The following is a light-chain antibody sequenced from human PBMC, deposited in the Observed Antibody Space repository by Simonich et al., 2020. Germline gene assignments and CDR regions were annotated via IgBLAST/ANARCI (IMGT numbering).Light chain of an antibody. CDR2: WAS. V-gene: IGKV4-1*01. CDR1: QGVLYSSNNKND. CDR3: QQYYSTPLT. Sequence: DIVMTQSPDSLAVSLGERATINCKSSQGVLYSSNNKNDLAWYQQKPGQPPKLLSDWASARESGVPDRFSGSGSGTDFTLTISRLQAEDVAVYYCQQYYSTPLTLGGGTKVEIK. J-gene: IGKJ4*01.